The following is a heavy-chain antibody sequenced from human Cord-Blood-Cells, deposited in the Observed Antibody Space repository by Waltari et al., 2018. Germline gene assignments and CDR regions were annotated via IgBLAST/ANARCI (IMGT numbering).Heavy chain of an antibody. Sequence: QVQLVQSGAEVKKPGASVKVSCKASGYTFTGYYMHWVRQAPGQGLEWMGGINPNRGGTNYAQKFQGWVTMTRDTSISTAYMELSRLRSDDTAVYYCARAGVREGDAFDIWGQGTMVTVSS. V-gene: IGHV1-2*04. J-gene: IGHJ3*02. CDR2: INPNRGGT. CDR3: ARAGVREGDAFDI. D-gene: IGHD1-1*01. CDR1: GYTFTGYY.